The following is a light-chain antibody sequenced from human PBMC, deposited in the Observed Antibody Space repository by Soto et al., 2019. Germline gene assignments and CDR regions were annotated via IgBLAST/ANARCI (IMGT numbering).Light chain of an antibody. CDR1: SSDVGSYNL. V-gene: IGLV2-23*01. CDR2: EAT. J-gene: IGLJ1*01. CDR3: CSYAGSSPLYV. Sequence: QSALTQPASVSGSPGQSITISCTGTSSDVGSYNLVSWYQQHPDKAPQLIIFEATQRPSGVSSRFAGSKSGNAASLTISGLQAEDEAYYYCCSYAGSSPLYVFGTGTKLTVL.